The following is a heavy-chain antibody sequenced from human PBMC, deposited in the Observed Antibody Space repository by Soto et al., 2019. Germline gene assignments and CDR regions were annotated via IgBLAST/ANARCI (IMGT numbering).Heavy chain of an antibody. V-gene: IGHV3-23*01. CDR1: GFTFSSYA. CDR3: AKDLDSGYDFGWFDP. J-gene: IGHJ5*02. CDR2: ISGSGGST. D-gene: IGHD5-12*01. Sequence: GGSLRLSCAASGFTFSSYAMSWVRQAPGKGLEWVSAISGSGGSTYYADSVKGRFTISRDNSKNTLYLQMNSLRAEDTAVYYCAKDLDSGYDFGWFDPWGQGTLVTVSS.